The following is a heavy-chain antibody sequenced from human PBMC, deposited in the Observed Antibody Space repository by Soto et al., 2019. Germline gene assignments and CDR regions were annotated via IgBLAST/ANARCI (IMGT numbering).Heavy chain of an antibody. V-gene: IGHV2-70*11. D-gene: IGHD2-15*01. CDR2: IDWDDDK. Sequence: SGPTLMNPTQTLTLTCTFSGFSLSTSGMCVSWIRQPPGKALEWLARIDWDDDKYYSTSLKTRLTISKDTSKNQVVLTMTNMDPVDTATYYCARRYCSGGSCSDNDYWGQGTLVTVSS. CDR3: ARRYCSGGSCSDNDY. J-gene: IGHJ4*02. CDR1: GFSLSTSGMC.